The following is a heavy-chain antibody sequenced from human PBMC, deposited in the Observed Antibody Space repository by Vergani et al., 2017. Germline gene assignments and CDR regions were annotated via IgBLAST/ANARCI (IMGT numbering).Heavy chain of an antibody. V-gene: IGHV4-34*01. CDR2: INHSGST. Sequence: QVQLQQWGAGLLKPSETLSLTCAVYGGSFSGYYWSWIRQPPGKGLEWIGEINHSGSTNYNPSLKSRVTISVDTSKDQFSLKLSSVTAADTAVYYCARANYYGSGSYYNVRRSLYYYGMDVWGQGTTVTVSS. D-gene: IGHD3-10*01. CDR1: GGSFSGYY. J-gene: IGHJ6*02. CDR3: ARANYYGSGSYYNVRRSLYYYGMDV.